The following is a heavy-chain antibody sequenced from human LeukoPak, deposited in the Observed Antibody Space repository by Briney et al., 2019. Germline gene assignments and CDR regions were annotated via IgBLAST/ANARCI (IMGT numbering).Heavy chain of an antibody. CDR3: AISRSGYSFDY. D-gene: IGHD3-22*01. Sequence: GGSLRLSCAASGFTFSSYSMNWVRQAPGKGLEWVSSISSSSSYIYYADSVKGRFTISRDNSKDTLYLQMNSLRAEDTAVYYCAISRSGYSFDYWGQGTLVTVSS. CDR1: GFTFSSYS. V-gene: IGHV3-21*04. CDR2: ISSSSSYI. J-gene: IGHJ4*02.